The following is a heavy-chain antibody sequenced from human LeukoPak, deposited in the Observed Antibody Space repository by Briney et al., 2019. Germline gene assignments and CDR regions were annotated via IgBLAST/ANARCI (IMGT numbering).Heavy chain of an antibody. CDR3: ARRRGGDYFDY. V-gene: IGHV4-39*07. D-gene: IGHD3-10*01. Sequence: PSETLSLTCTVSGGSISSSSYYWGWIRQPPGKGLEWIGSIYYSGSTNYNPSLKSRVTISVDTSKNQFSLKLSSVTAADTAVYYCARRRGGDYFDYWGQGTLVTVSS. CDR2: IYYSGST. CDR1: GGSISSSSYY. J-gene: IGHJ4*02.